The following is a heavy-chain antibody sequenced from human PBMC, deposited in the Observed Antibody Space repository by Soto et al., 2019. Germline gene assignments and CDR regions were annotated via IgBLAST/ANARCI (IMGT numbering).Heavy chain of an antibody. Sequence: GGALRISRAPSKFTISAYEKNLGRPAPRKSVEWVSYISTSGSTVYYADSVKGRFTISRDNTRNSLYLQMNSLRDEDTALYYCVRYCSTTLCNGVATRTFDYWGQGTLVTVSS. D-gene: IGHD2-2*01. J-gene: IGHJ4*02. V-gene: IGHV3-48*03. CDR1: KFTISAYE. CDR3: VRYCSTTLCNGVATRTFDY. CDR2: ISTSGSTV.